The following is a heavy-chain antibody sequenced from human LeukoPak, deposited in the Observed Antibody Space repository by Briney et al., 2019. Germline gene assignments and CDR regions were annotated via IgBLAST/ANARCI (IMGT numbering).Heavy chain of an antibody. CDR1: GGSTSSYY. Sequence: SETLSLTCTVSGGSTSSYYWSWIRQPPGKGLEWIGYIYYSGSTNYNPSLKSRVTMSADTSKNQFSLKLSSVTAADTAVYYCARVPRSYYYYYYMDVWGKGTTVTVSS. CDR3: ARVPRSYYYYYYMDV. CDR2: IYYSGST. V-gene: IGHV4-59*01. J-gene: IGHJ6*03.